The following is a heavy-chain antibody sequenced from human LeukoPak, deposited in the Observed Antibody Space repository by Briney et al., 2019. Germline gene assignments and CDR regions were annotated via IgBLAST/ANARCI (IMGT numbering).Heavy chain of an antibody. V-gene: IGHV4-59*01. D-gene: IGHD6-19*01. J-gene: IGHJ6*02. CDR3: ARVTVLVAGTSYYGMDV. Sequence: SVTLSLTCTVSGGSISSYYWSWLRQPPGKGLEWIGYIYYSGTTNYNPSLKSRVTISVDTSKDQFSLKLSSVTAADTAVYYCARVTVLVAGTSYYGMDVWGQGTTVTVSS. CDR1: GGSISSYY. CDR2: IYYSGTT.